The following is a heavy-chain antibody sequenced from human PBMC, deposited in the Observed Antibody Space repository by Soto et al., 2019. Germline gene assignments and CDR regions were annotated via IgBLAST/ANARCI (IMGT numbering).Heavy chain of an antibody. CDR2: TYYRSKWYN. CDR1: GDSVSSNSAA. Sequence: SQTLSLTCAISGDSVSSNSAAWNWIRQSPSRGLEWLGRTYYRSKWYNDYAVSVKSRITINPDTSKNQFSLQLNSVTPEDTAVYYCARVSGSGSYYNGGLRYYYGMDVWGQGTTVTAP. J-gene: IGHJ6*02. D-gene: IGHD3-10*01. V-gene: IGHV6-1*01. CDR3: ARVSGSGSYYNGGLRYYYGMDV.